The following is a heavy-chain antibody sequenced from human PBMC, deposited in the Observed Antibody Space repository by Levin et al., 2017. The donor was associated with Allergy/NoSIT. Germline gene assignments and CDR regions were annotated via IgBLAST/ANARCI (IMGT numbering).Heavy chain of an antibody. D-gene: IGHD3-22*01. CDR1: GILFSSYD. V-gene: IGHV3-21*01. J-gene: IGHJ6*02. CDR2: ISAGGNYI. CDR3: ASWAMYHYDRSAFDYFYYAMDV. Sequence: PSETLSLTCAASGILFSSYDMNWVRQAPGKGLEWVSSISAGGNYIYYADSVKGRFTISRDNAKNSLFLQMISLRAEDTAVYYCASWAMYHYDRSAFDYFYYAMDVWGQGTTVTVSS.